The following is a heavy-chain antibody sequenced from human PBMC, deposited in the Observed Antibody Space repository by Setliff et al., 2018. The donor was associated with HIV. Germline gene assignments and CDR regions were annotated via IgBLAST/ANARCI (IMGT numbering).Heavy chain of an antibody. CDR1: GGFITNDGYY. CDR2: IYFNGNT. Sequence: SETLSLTCTVSGGFITNDGYYWTWIRHRPGKGLEWIGYIYFNGNTHYNPSLEDRVTMSVDTSKNQFSLRLTSVTAADTSVYYCARVSRLGDSYGYYYYYMDVWGKGTTVTVSS. CDR3: ARVSRLGDSYGYYYYYMDV. J-gene: IGHJ6*03. V-gene: IGHV4-31*03. D-gene: IGHD3-10*01.